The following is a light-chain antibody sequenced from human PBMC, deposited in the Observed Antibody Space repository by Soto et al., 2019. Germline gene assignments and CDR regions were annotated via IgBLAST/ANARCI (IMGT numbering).Light chain of an antibody. CDR1: SSNIGSNT. V-gene: IGLV1-44*01. Sequence: QSVLTQPPSASGTPGQRVTISCSGSSSNIGSNTVNWYKQLPGTAPKLLIYSNNQRPSGVPDRFSGSKSGTSASLAISGLQSEDEAEYYCAAWDDSLNVVVFGGGTKLTVL. CDR3: AAWDDSLNVVV. CDR2: SNN. J-gene: IGLJ2*01.